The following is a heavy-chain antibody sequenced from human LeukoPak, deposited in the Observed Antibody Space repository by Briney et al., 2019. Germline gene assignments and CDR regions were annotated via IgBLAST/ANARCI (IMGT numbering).Heavy chain of an antibody. CDR2: IYTSGST. V-gene: IGHV4-61*02. CDR3: AGGGHSYYFDY. Sequence: PSQTLSLTCTVSGGSISSGSYYWSWIRQPAGKGLEWIGRIYTSGSTNYNPSLKSRVTISVDTSKNQFSLKLSSVTAADTAVYYCAGGGHSYYFDYWGQETLVTVSS. J-gene: IGHJ4*02. CDR1: GGSISSGSYY.